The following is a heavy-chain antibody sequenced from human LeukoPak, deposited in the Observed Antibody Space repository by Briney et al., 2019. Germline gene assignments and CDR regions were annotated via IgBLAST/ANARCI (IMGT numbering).Heavy chain of an antibody. Sequence: ASVKVSCKASGYTFTSYDINWVRQATGQGLEWMGWMNPNSGNTGYAQKFQGRVTMTRNTSISTAYMELSSLRSEDTAVYYCARGDYGSGSYRYYYYMDXWGKGXTVTV. CDR2: MNPNSGNT. D-gene: IGHD3-10*01. CDR3: ARGDYGSGSYRYYYYMDX. J-gene: IGHJ6*03. CDR1: GYTFTSYD. V-gene: IGHV1-8*01.